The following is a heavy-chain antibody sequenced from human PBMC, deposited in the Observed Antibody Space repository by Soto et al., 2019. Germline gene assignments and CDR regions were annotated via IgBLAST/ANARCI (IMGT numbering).Heavy chain of an antibody. D-gene: IGHD6-13*01. CDR2: ISYDGSNK. Sequence: GGSLRLSCAASGFTFSSYAMHWVRQAPGKALEWVAVISYDGSNKYYADSVKGRFTISRDNSKNTLYLQMNSLRAEDTAVYYCAKDSSRATNYYYYGMDVWGQGTTVTVSS. J-gene: IGHJ6*02. CDR1: GFTFSSYA. V-gene: IGHV3-30-3*02. CDR3: AKDSSRATNYYYYGMDV.